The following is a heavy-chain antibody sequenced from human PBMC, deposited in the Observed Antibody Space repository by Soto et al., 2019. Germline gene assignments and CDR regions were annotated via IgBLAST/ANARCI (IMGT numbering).Heavy chain of an antibody. CDR1: GYTFTNYY. Sequence: ASVKVSCKASGYTFTNYYLHWVRQAPGQGLEWMGIIYPSAGTTVYAQKFQGRVTLTRDTSTSTVFMELSSLRSEDTAVYYCARVMTMDVFDIWGQGTMVTXSS. J-gene: IGHJ3*02. V-gene: IGHV1-46*01. CDR3: ARVMTMDVFDI. D-gene: IGHD3-10*01. CDR2: IYPSAGTT.